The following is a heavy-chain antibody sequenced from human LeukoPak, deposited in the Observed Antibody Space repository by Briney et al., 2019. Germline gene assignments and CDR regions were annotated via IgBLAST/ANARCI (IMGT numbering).Heavy chain of an antibody. CDR1: GFTFSSYW. Sequence: GGSLRLSCAASGFTFSSYWMHWVRQAPGKGLVWVSRINTDGSSTSYADSVKGRFTISRDNAKNSLYLQMNSLRAEDTAVYYCARVPLLTTTVYFDYWGQGTLVTVSS. CDR3: ARVPLLTTTVYFDY. CDR2: INTDGSST. J-gene: IGHJ4*02. D-gene: IGHD3-9*01. V-gene: IGHV3-74*01.